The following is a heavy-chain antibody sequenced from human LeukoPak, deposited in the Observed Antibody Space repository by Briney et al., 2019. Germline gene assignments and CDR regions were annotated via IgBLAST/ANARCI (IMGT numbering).Heavy chain of an antibody. V-gene: IGHV3-11*01. D-gene: IGHD3-22*01. CDR2: ISGSGSTI. Sequence: GGSLILSCAASGFTFSDYYMSWIRQAPGKGLERDSYISGSGSTIYYADSVKGRFTISRYNAKNSLYLQMNSLRAEDTAVYYCASDPARDYYDTSGYFRWVDYWGQGTLVTVSS. J-gene: IGHJ4*02. CDR3: ASDPARDYYDTSGYFRWVDY. CDR1: GFTFSDYY.